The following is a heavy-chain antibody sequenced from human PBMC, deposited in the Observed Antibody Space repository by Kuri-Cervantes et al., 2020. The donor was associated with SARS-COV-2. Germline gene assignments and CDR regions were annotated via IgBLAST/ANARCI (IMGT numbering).Heavy chain of an antibody. CDR2: ISYDGSNK. J-gene: IGHJ5*02. D-gene: IGHD6-19*01. CDR3: AKSSGTADGGFDP. V-gene: IGHV3-30*18. CDR1: GFTFSSYG. Sequence: LSLTCAASGFTFSSYGMHWVRQAPGKGLEWVAVISYDGSNKYYADSVKGRFTISSDNSKNTLYLQMNSLRAEDTAVYYCAKSSGTADGGFDPWGQGTLVTVSS.